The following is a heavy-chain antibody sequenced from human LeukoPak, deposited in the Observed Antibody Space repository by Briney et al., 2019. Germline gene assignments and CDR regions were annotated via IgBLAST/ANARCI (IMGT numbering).Heavy chain of an antibody. CDR3: ARARYCSSTSCFLDY. CDR2: ISTSGDST. Sequence: GGSLRLSCAASGFTFNNYAMTWVRQAPGKGLEWVSTISTSGDSTYYADSVKGRFTISRDNSKNTLYLQMNSLTAEDTALHYCARARYCSSTSCFLDYWGQGTLVTVSS. J-gene: IGHJ4*02. D-gene: IGHD2-2*01. CDR1: GFTFNNYA. V-gene: IGHV3-23*01.